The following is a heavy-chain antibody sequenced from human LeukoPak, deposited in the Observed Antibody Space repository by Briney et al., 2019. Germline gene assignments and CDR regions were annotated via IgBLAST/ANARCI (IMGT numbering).Heavy chain of an antibody. CDR3: ARGGNSGSYPMVFDY. CDR1: GFTFSSYS. J-gene: IGHJ4*02. V-gene: IGHV3-21*01. Sequence: GGSLRLSCAASGFTFSSYSMNWVRQAPGKGLEYVSSISSRSSSIYYADSMKGRFTISRDNAKNSLYLQMNSLRAEDTAVYYCARGGNSGSYPMVFDYWGQGTLVTVSS. D-gene: IGHD1-26*01. CDR2: ISSRSSSI.